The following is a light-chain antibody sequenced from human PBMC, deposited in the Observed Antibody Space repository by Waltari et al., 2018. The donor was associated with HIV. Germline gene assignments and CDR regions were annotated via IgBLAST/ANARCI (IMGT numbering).Light chain of an antibody. CDR1: QSVTRNF. Sequence: EIVLTQSPGTLSLSPGDRAPLPCRASQSVTRNFLAWYQQKRGQAPRLLIYDASTRATGIPDRFSGGGSGTDFTLTISRLEPEDFAVYYCLQYGSSWYTFGQGTNLDI. CDR2: DAS. V-gene: IGKV3-20*01. J-gene: IGKJ2*01. CDR3: LQYGSSWYT.